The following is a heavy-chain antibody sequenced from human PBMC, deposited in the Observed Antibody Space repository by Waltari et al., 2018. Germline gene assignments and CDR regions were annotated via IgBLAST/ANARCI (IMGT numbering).Heavy chain of an antibody. CDR1: GFTFSRYW. CDR3: ARVATKTYSSPVPGRPYYYGMDV. Sequence: EEQLVESGGGLAQPGESLRLSCAASGFTFSRYWMDWVRQAPGKGLGWVSRMNSAGSTTTYADSVKGRFTISRDNGKNTLYVQMNRLRAEDTAVYYCARVATKTYSSPVPGRPYYYGMDVWGQGTTVTVSS. CDR2: MNSAGSTT. J-gene: IGHJ6*02. D-gene: IGHD3-22*01. V-gene: IGHV3-74*03.